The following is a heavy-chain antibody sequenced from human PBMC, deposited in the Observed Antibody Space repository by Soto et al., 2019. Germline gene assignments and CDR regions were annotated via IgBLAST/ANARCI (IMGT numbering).Heavy chain of an antibody. CDR1: GGTFSSYA. V-gene: IGHV1-69*01. CDR2: IIPIFGTA. CDR3: ARVGVGATRCAPGDAFDI. Sequence: QVQLVQSGAEVKKPGSSVKVSCKASGGTFSSYAISWVRQAPGQGLEWMGGIIPIFGTANYAQKFQGRVTITADESTSTAYMELSSLRSEDTAVYYCARVGVGATRCAPGDAFDIWGQGTMVTVSS. D-gene: IGHD1-26*01. J-gene: IGHJ3*02.